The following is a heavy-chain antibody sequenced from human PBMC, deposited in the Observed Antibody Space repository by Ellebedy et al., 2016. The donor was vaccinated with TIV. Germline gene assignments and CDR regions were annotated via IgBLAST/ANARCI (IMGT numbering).Heavy chain of an antibody. CDR2: SYNSGSP. CDR3: SISIYDNLTGEGGLDY. V-gene: IGHV4-39*07. CDR1: GGSIRSIGHY. Sequence: SETLSLTCNVSGGSIRSIGHYWGWIRQPPGKGLEWIGSSYNSGSPFYSRSLKSRITISVDTSKSQLSLKLSSVTAADTAVYYCSISIYDNLTGEGGLDYWGQGILVTVSS. D-gene: IGHD3-9*01. J-gene: IGHJ4*02.